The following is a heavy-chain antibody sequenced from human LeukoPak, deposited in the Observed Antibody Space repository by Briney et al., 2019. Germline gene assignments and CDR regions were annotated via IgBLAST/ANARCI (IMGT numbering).Heavy chain of an antibody. V-gene: IGHV1-46*01. D-gene: IGHD3-3*01. J-gene: IGHJ5*02. CDR3: ARSSHVLRFLEWFPTPRNWFDP. CDR1: GYTFTGYY. CDR2: INPNSGST. Sequence: ASVKVSCKASGYTFTGYYMHWVRQAPGQGLEWMGRINPNSGSTSYAQKFQGRVTMTRDTSTSTVYMELSSLRSEDTAVYYCARSSHVLRFLEWFPTPRNWFDPWGQGTLVTVSS.